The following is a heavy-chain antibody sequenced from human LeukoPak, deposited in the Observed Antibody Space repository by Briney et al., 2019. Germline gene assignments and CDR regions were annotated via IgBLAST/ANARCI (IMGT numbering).Heavy chain of an antibody. D-gene: IGHD1-26*01. V-gene: IGHV1-2*06. J-gene: IGHJ4*02. CDR1: GYTFTGYY. CDR2: IDPDSGGT. Sequence: ASVKVSCKASGYTFTGYYMHWVRQAPGQGLEWMGRIDPDSGGTKSAQKFQGRVNMTRDTSISTAYLDLSRLRSDDTAVYFCARSVGATLLDHWGQGSLVTVSS. CDR3: ARSVGATLLDH.